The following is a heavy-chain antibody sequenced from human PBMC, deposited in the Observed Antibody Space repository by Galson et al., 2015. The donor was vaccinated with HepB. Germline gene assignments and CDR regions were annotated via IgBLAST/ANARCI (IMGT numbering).Heavy chain of an antibody. CDR3: VRGTTAPDY. CDR2: VSRGGDTS. J-gene: IGHJ4*02. D-gene: IGHD2/OR15-2a*01. CDR1: GFTFTSYG. Sequence: SLRLSCAACGFTFTSYGISWVRPSPGKGLDRVSAVSRGGDTSDYADSVKGRFTVSRDSSTNTLYLQMNGLRADDTAIYYCVRGTTAPDYWGQGTLVTVSS. V-gene: IGHV3-23*01.